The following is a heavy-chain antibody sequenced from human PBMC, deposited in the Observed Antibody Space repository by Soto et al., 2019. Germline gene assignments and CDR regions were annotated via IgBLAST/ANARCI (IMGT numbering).Heavy chain of an antibody. V-gene: IGHV3-21*06. CDR1: WFTFTRYS. Sequence: PGGSLRFSCASSWFTFTRYSMNWVRQAPGKGLEWVSSISSTTNYIYYGDSMKGRFTISRDNAKNSLYLEMNSLRAEDTAVYYCARESEDLTSNFDYWGQGTLVTVS. J-gene: IGHJ4*02. CDR2: ISSTTNYI. CDR3: ARESEDLTSNFDY.